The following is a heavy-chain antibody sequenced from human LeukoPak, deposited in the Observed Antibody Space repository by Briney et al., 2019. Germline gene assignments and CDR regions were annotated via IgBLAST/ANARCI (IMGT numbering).Heavy chain of an antibody. CDR1: GYRFTSYW. CDR3: ARQRYSSGWYGYMDV. Sequence: GESLKISCKGSGYRFTSYWIGWVRQMPGKGLEWMGIIYPGDSDTRYSPSFQGQVTISADKSISTAYLQWSSLKASDTAMYYCARQRYSSGWYGYMDVWGKGTTVTVSS. CDR2: IYPGDSDT. V-gene: IGHV5-51*01. J-gene: IGHJ6*03. D-gene: IGHD6-19*01.